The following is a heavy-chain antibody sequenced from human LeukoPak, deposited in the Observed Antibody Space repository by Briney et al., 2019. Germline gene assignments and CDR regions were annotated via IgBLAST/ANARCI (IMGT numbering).Heavy chain of an antibody. Sequence: SETLSLTCTVSGGSISSSSYYWGWIRQPPGKGLEWIGSIYYSGSTYYNPSLKSRVTISVDTSKNQFSLKLSSVTAADTAVYYCARASSGVPGTNNWFDPWGQGTLVTVSS. D-gene: IGHD1-26*01. CDR2: IYYSGST. V-gene: IGHV4-39*07. J-gene: IGHJ5*02. CDR3: ARASSGVPGTNNWFDP. CDR1: GGSISSSSYY.